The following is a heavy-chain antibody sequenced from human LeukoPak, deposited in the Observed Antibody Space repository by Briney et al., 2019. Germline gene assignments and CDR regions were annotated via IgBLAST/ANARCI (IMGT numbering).Heavy chain of an antibody. CDR3: AKDRQYGRVGSGNTEGLNN. V-gene: IGHV4-34*01. CDR2: INHSGST. J-gene: IGHJ4*02. D-gene: IGHD1-26*01. CDR1: GGSFSGYY. Sequence: SETLSLTCAVYGGSFSGYYWSWIRQPPGKGLEWIGEINHSGSTNYNPSLKSRVTISVDTSKNQFSLKLSSVTAADTAVYYCAKDRQYGRVGSGNTEGLNNGGRETLVT.